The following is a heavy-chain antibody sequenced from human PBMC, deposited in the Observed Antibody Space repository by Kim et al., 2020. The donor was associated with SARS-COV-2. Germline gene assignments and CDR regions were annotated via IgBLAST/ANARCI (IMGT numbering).Heavy chain of an antibody. V-gene: IGHV4-61*01. Sequence: SETLSLTCTVSGGSVSSGSYYWSWIRQPPGKGLEWIGYIYYSGSTNYNPSLKSRVTISVDTSKNQFSLKLSSVTAADTAVYYCARVPSSGWLYYYYYGMDVWGHGTTVTVSS. D-gene: IGHD6-19*01. CDR3: ARVPSSGWLYYYYYGMDV. CDR1: GGSVSSGSYY. CDR2: IYYSGST. J-gene: IGHJ6*02.